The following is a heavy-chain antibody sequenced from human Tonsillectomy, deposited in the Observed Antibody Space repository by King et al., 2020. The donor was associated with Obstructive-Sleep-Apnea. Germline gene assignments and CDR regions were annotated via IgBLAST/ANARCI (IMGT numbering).Heavy chain of an antibody. CDR3: ASRGGTGDSWYFDL. J-gene: IGHJ2*01. V-gene: IGHV5-51*01. D-gene: IGHD7-27*01. Sequence: VQLVQSGAEVKKPGESLKISCKGSGYRFSNYWIGWVRQMPGKGLEWMGIIYPGDSDTRYRPSFQGQVTISTNKSISPAYLQGTDLKASATAMDYCASRGGTGDSWYFDLWGRGTLVTVSS. CDR1: GYRFSNYW. CDR2: IYPGDSDT.